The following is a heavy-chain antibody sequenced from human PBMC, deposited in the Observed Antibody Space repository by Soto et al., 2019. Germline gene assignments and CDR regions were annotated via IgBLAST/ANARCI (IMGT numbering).Heavy chain of an antibody. Sequence: GGSLRLSCAASGSTFSSYAMHWVRQAPGKGLEWVAVISYDGSNKYYADSVKGRFTISRDNSKNTLYLQMNSLRAEDTAVYYCARGPSSLTRFDYWGQGTLVTVSS. CDR2: ISYDGSNK. CDR3: ARGPSSLTRFDY. D-gene: IGHD2-2*01. CDR1: GSTFSSYA. V-gene: IGHV3-30-3*01. J-gene: IGHJ4*02.